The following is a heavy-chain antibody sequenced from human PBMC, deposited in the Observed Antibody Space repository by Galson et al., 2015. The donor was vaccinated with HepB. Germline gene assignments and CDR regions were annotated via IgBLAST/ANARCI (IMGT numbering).Heavy chain of an antibody. CDR1: GFTVSSNY. Sequence: SLRLSCAASGFTVSSNYMSWVRQAPGKGLEWVAGLSYVGSDKSYADSVKGRFTISRDNSKKTLYLQMNSLRPEDTALYYCAKNGERSVAHLAWGPKKSYYFYYMDVWGKGTTVIVSS. CDR2: LSYVGSDK. CDR3: AKNGERSVAHLAWGPKKSYYFYYMDV. J-gene: IGHJ6*03. D-gene: IGHD3-10*01. V-gene: IGHV3-30*18.